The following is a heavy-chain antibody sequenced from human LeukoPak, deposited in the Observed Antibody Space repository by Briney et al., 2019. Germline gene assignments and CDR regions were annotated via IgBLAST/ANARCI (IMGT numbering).Heavy chain of an antibody. V-gene: IGHV1-2*02. J-gene: IGHJ4*02. D-gene: IGHD2-15*01. CDR2: INPNSGGT. CDR3: ARNPRYCSGGSCYVADY. Sequence: ASVKVSCKASGYTFTGYYMHWVRQAPGQGLEWMGWINPNSGGTNYAQKFQGRVTMTRDTSINTAYMELSRLRSDDTAVYYCARNPRYCSGGSCYVADYWGQGTLVTVSS. CDR1: GYTFTGYY.